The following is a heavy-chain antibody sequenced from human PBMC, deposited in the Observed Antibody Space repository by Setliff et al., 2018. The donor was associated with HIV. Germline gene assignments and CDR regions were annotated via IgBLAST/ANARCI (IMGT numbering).Heavy chain of an antibody. CDR3: ARHGAFYYYYYMGV. J-gene: IGHJ6*03. CDR1: GGSIEFSSYY. V-gene: IGHV4-39*01. Sequence: SETLSLTCSVSGGSIEFSSYYWGWIRQPPGKGLEWIGSVYYSGSTYYNPSLKSRLTISVDTSKNQFSLNLSSVTAADTAVYYCARHGAFYYYYYMGVWGKGTTVTVSS. CDR2: VYYSGST.